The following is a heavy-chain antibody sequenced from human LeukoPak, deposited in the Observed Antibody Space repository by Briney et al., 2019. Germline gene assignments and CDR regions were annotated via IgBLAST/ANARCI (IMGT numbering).Heavy chain of an antibody. Sequence: SETLSLTCTVSGGSISSYYWSWIRQPPGKGLEWIGYIYYSGSTNYNPSLKSRVTISVDTSKNQFSLKLSSVTAADTAVYYCARVSARQGLDYWGQGALVTVSS. CDR3: ARVSARQGLDY. CDR1: GGSISSYY. V-gene: IGHV4-59*01. J-gene: IGHJ4*02. CDR2: IYYSGST.